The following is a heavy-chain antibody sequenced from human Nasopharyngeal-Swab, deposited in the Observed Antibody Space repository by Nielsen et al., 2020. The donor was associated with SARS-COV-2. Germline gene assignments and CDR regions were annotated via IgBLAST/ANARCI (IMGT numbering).Heavy chain of an antibody. V-gene: IGHV4-31*03. Sequence: SETLSLTCTVSGGSISSGGYYWSWIRQHPGKGLEWIGYIYYSGSTYYNPSLKSRVTISVDTSKNQFSLKLSSVTAADTAVYYCARATITMIVVVDAFGIWGQGTMVTVSS. CDR3: ARATITMIVVVDAFGI. J-gene: IGHJ3*02. CDR1: GGSISSGGYY. CDR2: IYYSGST. D-gene: IGHD3-22*01.